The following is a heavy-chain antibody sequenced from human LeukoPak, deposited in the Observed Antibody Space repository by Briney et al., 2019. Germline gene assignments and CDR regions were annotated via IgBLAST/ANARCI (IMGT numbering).Heavy chain of an antibody. Sequence: SETLSLTCSVSGGSISTYYWSWIRQPAGRGLEWIAQIHTSGSTNFNPSLKSRVTISMDTPNNQFSLMISSVTAADTATYYCAGRGLSTGWTFDYWGHETLVTVSS. CDR3: AGRGLSTGWTFDY. J-gene: IGHJ4*01. CDR1: GGSISTYY. D-gene: IGHD6-19*01. V-gene: IGHV4-4*07. CDR2: IHTSGST.